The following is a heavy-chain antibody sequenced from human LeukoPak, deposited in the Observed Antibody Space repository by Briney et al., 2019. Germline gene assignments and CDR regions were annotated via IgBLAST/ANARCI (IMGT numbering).Heavy chain of an antibody. D-gene: IGHD1-26*01. J-gene: IGHJ4*02. CDR3: ARENSGSYREFDY. V-gene: IGHV4-61*02. CDR1: GGSISSGDYY. CDR2: IYPSGST. Sequence: SQTLSLTCTVSGGSISSGDYYWSWIRQPPGKGLEWIGRIYPSGSTNYNPSLKSRVTMSVDTSKNQFSLKLSSVTAADTAVFYCARENSGSYREFDYWGQGTLVTVSS.